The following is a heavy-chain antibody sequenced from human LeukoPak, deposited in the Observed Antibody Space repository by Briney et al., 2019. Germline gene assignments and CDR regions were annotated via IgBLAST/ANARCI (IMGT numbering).Heavy chain of an antibody. CDR1: RFTFSSYA. CDR2: ISGSGGST. CDR3: AKRIVVAGSPDMDV. J-gene: IGHJ6*03. D-gene: IGHD6-13*01. V-gene: IGHV3-23*01. Sequence: GGSLRLSCAASRFTFSSYAMSWVRQAPGKGLEWVSAISGSGGSTYYADSVKGRFTISRDNSNMYLQMNSLKAEDTAVYYCAKRIVVAGSPDMDVWGKGTTVIVSS.